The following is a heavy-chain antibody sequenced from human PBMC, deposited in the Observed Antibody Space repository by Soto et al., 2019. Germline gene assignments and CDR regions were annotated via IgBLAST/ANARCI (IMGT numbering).Heavy chain of an antibody. V-gene: IGHV1-3*01. CDR2: INAGNGNT. J-gene: IGHJ4*02. Sequence: QVQLLQSGAEAKKPGASVKVSCKASGYTFINYAIHWVRQAPGHRLEGMGWINAGNGNTKYSQTVQARVTMSSETSATTAYMEPSSLTSEDTSVYSCARAGGGVDYWGQGTLVTVSS. D-gene: IGHD2-15*01. CDR3: ARAGGGVDY. CDR1: GYTFINYA.